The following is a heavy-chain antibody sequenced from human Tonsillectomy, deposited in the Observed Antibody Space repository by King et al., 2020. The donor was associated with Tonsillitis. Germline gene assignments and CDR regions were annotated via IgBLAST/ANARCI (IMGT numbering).Heavy chain of an antibody. J-gene: IGHJ4*02. Sequence: VQLQQWGAGLLKPSETLSLTCAVYGGSFSGYYWSWIRQPPGKGLEWIGEINHSGSTNYNPSLESRVTISVDTSKNQFSLKLSSVTAADTAVYYCARGRRGYLLSSDYWGQGTLVTVSS. V-gene: IGHV4-34*01. CDR2: INHSGST. CDR3: ARGRRGYLLSSDY. CDR1: GGSFSGYY. D-gene: IGHD1-26*01.